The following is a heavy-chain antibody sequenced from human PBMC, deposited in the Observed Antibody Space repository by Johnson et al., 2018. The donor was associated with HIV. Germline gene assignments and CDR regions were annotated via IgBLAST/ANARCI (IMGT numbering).Heavy chain of an antibody. Sequence: VQLVESGGDLVQPGGSLRLSCAASGFTFSRFDMHWVRQVTGKGLEWVAGIGTTGYTYYPGSVKGRFTISRENAKNSLYLRMNSLRAEDTAVYYCARVVVVIAIGGTDAFDIWGQGTMVTVSS. CDR2: IGTTGYT. J-gene: IGHJ3*02. V-gene: IGHV3-13*01. D-gene: IGHD2-21*01. CDR3: ARVVVVIAIGGTDAFDI. CDR1: GFTFSRFD.